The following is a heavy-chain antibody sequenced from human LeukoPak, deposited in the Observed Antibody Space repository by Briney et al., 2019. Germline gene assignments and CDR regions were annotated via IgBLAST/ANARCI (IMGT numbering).Heavy chain of an antibody. J-gene: IGHJ3*02. CDR2: INPNSGGT. CDR1: GYTFTGYY. CDR3: AREAARWSKPLNDAFDI. V-gene: IGHV1-2*02. Sequence: ASVKVSCKASGYTFTGYYMHWVRQAPGQGLEWMGWINPNSGGTNYAQKFQGRVTMTRDTSISTAYMELSRLRSDDTAVYYCAREAARWSKPLNDAFDIWGQGTMVTVSS. D-gene: IGHD5-24*01.